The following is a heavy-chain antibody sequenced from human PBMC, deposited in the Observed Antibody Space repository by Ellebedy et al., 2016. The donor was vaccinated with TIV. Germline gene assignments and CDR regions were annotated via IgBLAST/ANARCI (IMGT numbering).Heavy chain of an antibody. CDR2: INGSGGST. CDR3: AKGPLVWGSYRYAFDY. V-gene: IGHV3-23*01. Sequence: GGSLRLSXAASGFTFSSYAMSWVRQAPGKGLEWVSAINGSGGSTYYADSVKGRFTISRDNSKNTLYLQMNSLRAEDTAVYYCAKGPLVWGSYRYAFDYWGQGTLVTVSS. J-gene: IGHJ4*02. CDR1: GFTFSSYA. D-gene: IGHD3-16*02.